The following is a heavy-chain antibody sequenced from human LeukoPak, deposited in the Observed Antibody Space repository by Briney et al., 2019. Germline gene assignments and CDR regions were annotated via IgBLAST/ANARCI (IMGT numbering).Heavy chain of an antibody. CDR2: ISAYNGNT. V-gene: IGHV1-18*04. J-gene: IGHJ6*02. D-gene: IGHD3-3*01. CDR3: ARDGVEDYYYYGMDV. Sequence: ASVKVSCKASGYTFTGYYMHWVRQAPGQGLEWMGWISAYNGNTNYAQKLQGRVTMTTDTSTSTAYMELRSLRSDDTAVYYCARDGVEDYYYYGMDVWGQGTTVTVSS. CDR1: GYTFTGYY.